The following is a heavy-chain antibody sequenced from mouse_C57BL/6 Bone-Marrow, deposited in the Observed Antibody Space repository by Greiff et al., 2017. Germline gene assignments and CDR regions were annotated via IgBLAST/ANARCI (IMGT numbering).Heavy chain of an antibody. CDR1: GFTFSSYT. Sequence: EVKLVESGGGLVKPGGSLKLSCAASGFTFSSYTMSWVRQTPEKRLEWVATISGGGGNTYYPDSVKGRFTISSDNAKNPLYLQMSSLRSEDTALYYCARKSYYSNSAWFAYWGQGTLVTVSA. D-gene: IGHD2-5*01. V-gene: IGHV5-9*01. J-gene: IGHJ3*01. CDR3: ARKSYYSNSAWFAY. CDR2: ISGGGGNT.